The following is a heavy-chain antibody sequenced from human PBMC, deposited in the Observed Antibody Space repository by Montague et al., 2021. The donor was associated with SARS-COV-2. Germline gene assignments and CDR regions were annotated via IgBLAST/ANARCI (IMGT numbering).Heavy chain of an antibody. Sequence: SETLSLTCAVYGGSFSGYYWTWIRQSPGKGLEWIAEINHSGTTNYNFNPSLRSRVTISVDTSKSQFSLKLSSVTAADTGVYYCARWDPQTLTLIGLRGKSGSDHWGQGTLVTVSS. V-gene: IGHV4-34*01. CDR2: INHSGTT. CDR1: GGSFSGYY. D-gene: IGHD4-23*01. CDR3: ARWDPQTLTLIGLRGKSGSDH. J-gene: IGHJ5*02.